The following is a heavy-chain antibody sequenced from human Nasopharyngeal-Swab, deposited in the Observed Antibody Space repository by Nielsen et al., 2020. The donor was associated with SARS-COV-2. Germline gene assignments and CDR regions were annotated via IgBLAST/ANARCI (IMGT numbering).Heavy chain of an antibody. CDR2: ISGSGGTT. D-gene: IGHD6-19*01. CDR1: GFTLSSHA. J-gene: IGHJ1*01. Sequence: GESLKISCAASGFTLSSHAMTWVRQAPGKGREWEWFSTISGSGGTTYYAESVKGRFTVSRDNSQNTMWLEMSSLRADDTALSYCVIGGSGSGWDTPPPNNYFRHWGQGALVTVSS. CDR3: VIGGSGSGWDTPPPNNYFRH. V-gene: IGHV3-23*01.